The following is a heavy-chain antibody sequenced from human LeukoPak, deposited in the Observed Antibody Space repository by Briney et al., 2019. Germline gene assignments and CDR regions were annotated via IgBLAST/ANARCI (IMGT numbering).Heavy chain of an antibody. Sequence: PSETLSLTCTVSGGSISSGDYYWSWIRQPPGKGLEWIGYIYYSGSTYYNPSLKSRVTISVDTSKNQFSLKLSSVTAADTAVYHCARDRSGDEAVDYWGQGTLVTVSS. CDR1: GGSISSGDYY. J-gene: IGHJ4*02. D-gene: IGHD7-27*01. V-gene: IGHV4-30-4*01. CDR2: IYYSGST. CDR3: ARDRSGDEAVDY.